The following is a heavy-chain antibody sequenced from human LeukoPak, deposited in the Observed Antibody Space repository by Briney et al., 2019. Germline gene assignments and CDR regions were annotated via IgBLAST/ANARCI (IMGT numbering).Heavy chain of an antibody. CDR2: ISSSSSYI. CDR3: AKPLWFGELTSTSFDY. V-gene: IGHV3-21*04. CDR1: GFTFSSYS. Sequence: GGSLRLSCAASGFTFSSYSMNWVRQAPGKGLEWVSSISSSSSYIYYADSVKGRFTISRDNSKNTLYLQMNSLRAEDTAVYYCAKPLWFGELTSTSFDYWGQGTLVTVSS. J-gene: IGHJ4*02. D-gene: IGHD3-10*01.